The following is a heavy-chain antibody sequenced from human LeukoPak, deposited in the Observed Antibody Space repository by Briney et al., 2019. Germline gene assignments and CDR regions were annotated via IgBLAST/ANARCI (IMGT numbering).Heavy chain of an antibody. J-gene: IGHJ4*02. Sequence: TGGSLRLSCAVSGFTFSSYWMSWVRQAPGKGLEWVANIKQDGSEKYYVDSVKGRFTISRDNAKNSLYLQMNSLRAEDTAVYYCARDRDYYDSSGLDYWGQGTLVTVSS. CDR2: IKQDGSEK. V-gene: IGHV3-7*01. D-gene: IGHD3-22*01. CDR1: GFTFSSYW. CDR3: ARDRDYYDSSGLDY.